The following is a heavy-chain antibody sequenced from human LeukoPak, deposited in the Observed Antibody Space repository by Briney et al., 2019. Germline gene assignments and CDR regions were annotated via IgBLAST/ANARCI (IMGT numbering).Heavy chain of an antibody. CDR1: GYTFTSYG. CDR2: ISTYNGDT. J-gene: IGHJ4*02. V-gene: IGHV1-18*01. CDR3: AREGLGELTLDY. D-gene: IGHD3-16*01. Sequence: SVKVSCKASGYTFTSYGISWVRQAPGQGLEWMGWISTYNGDTNYAQKLQGRVTMTTDTSTSTAYMELRSLRSDDTAVYYCAREGLGELTLDYWGQGTLVTVSS.